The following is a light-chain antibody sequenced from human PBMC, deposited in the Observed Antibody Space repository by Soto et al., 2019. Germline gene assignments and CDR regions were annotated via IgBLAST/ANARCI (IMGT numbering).Light chain of an antibody. Sequence: DIRLTQSPSSLSASVGDKVTITCRASQSIRSYLNWVQQKPGKAPKLLXYDASSLQNGVPSRFSGSGSGTDLSLTISSLQPEDFATYYCQQSYSTPTWTFGQGTKVDIK. V-gene: IGKV1-39*01. J-gene: IGKJ1*01. CDR1: QSIRSY. CDR2: DAS. CDR3: QQSYSTPTWT.